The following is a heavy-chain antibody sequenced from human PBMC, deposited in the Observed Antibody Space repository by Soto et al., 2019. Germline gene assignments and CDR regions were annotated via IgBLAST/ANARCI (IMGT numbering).Heavy chain of an antibody. CDR3: ARDRYSNQTPGIGV. V-gene: IGHV3-33*01. CDR2: IWYDGSNK. Sequence: GGSLRLSCAASGFTFSNHGIQWVRQAPGKGLEWVATIWYDGSNKYYADSVKGRFTISRDNYKNRQYLQMNSLRAEDSAVYYCARDRYSNQTPGIGVWGQGTTDT. CDR1: GFTFSNHG. J-gene: IGHJ6*01. D-gene: IGHD4-4*01.